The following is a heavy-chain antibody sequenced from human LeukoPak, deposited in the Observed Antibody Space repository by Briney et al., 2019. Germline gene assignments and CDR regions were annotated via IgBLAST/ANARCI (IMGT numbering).Heavy chain of an antibody. Sequence: GGSLRLSCAASGFTFSTYGTHWVRQAPGKGLEWVANIKQDGSEKYYVDSVKGRFTISRDNAKNSLYLQMNSLRAEDTAVYYCARALGVEMATRSDYWGQGTLVTVSS. CDR2: IKQDGSEK. CDR3: ARALGVEMATRSDY. CDR1: GFTFSTYG. V-gene: IGHV3-7*01. J-gene: IGHJ4*02. D-gene: IGHD5-24*01.